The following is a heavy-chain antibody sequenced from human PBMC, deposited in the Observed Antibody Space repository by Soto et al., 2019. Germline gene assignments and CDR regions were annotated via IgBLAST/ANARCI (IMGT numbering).Heavy chain of an antibody. Sequence: EVQLVESGGGLVEPGGSLRLSCAASGFTFNGAWMNWVRQAPGKGLEWVGRVKSKVDGGSIDYAAPVRGRFTISRDGSRNTVGLQMNSLSAEDSAMYYCSADLPDWGAYAFDYWGHGNLVTVSS. CDR3: SADLPDWGAYAFDY. CDR2: VKSKVDGGSI. J-gene: IGHJ4*01. V-gene: IGHV3-15*07. D-gene: IGHD3-16*01. CDR1: GFTFNGAW.